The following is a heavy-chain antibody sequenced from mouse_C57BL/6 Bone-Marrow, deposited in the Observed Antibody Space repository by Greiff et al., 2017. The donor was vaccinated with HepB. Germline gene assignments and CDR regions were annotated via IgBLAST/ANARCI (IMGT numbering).Heavy chain of an antibody. V-gene: IGHV1-42*01. CDR1: GYSFTGYY. CDR2: INPSTGGT. J-gene: IGHJ3*01. Sequence: VQLQQSGPELVKPGASVKISCKASGYSFTGYYMNWVKQSPEKSLEWIGEINPSTGGTTYNQKFKAKATLTVDKSSSTAYMQLKSLTSEDSAVYYCANLNLGGFAYWGQGTLVTVSA. D-gene: IGHD1-3*01. CDR3: ANLNLGGFAY.